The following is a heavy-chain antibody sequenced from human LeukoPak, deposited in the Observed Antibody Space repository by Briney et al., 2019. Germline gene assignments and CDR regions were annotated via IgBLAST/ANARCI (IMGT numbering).Heavy chain of an antibody. CDR3: ARRFGHERDSSGYRYYFDY. Sequence: SQTLSLTCTVSGGSFSSGLYYWTWIRQPAGKGLEWIGRIYISGSTNYNPSLKSRDTISRDTSKNEFSLKLSSVTAADTAVYYCARRFGHERDSSGYRYYFDYWGQGTLVTVSS. CDR2: IYISGST. D-gene: IGHD3-22*01. CDR1: GGSFSSGLYY. J-gene: IGHJ4*02. V-gene: IGHV4-61*02.